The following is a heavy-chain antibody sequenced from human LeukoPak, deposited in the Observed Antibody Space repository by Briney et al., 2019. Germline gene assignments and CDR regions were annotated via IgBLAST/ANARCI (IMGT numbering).Heavy chain of an antibody. CDR2: ISGSAVST. V-gene: IGHV3-23*01. J-gene: IGHJ3*02. CDR1: GFSFHSYA. Sequence: GGSLRLSCVASGFSFHSYAMTWVRQAPGKGLEWVSGISGSAVSTHYADSVKGRFTISRDNYKSTLYAQMNSLRAEDTAVYFCARVIDYGALDACDIWGQGTMVTVSS. CDR3: ARVIDYGALDACDI. D-gene: IGHD4-17*01.